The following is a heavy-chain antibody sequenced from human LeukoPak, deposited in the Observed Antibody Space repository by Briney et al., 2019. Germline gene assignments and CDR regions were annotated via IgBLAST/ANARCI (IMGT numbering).Heavy chain of an antibody. Sequence: GESLKISCKGSGYRFTNFWIGWVRQMPGKGLEWMGIIYPGDSDTRYSPSFQGQVTISADKSISTAYLQWSSLKASDTAMYYCARDRLRYFDWLLPGAFDIWGQGTMVTVSS. CDR3: ARDRLRYFDWLLPGAFDI. V-gene: IGHV5-51*01. CDR1: GYRFTNFW. CDR2: IYPGDSDT. D-gene: IGHD3-9*01. J-gene: IGHJ3*02.